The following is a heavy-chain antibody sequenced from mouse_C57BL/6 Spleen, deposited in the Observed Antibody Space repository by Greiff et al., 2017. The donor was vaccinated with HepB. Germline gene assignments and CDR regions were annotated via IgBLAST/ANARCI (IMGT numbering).Heavy chain of an antibody. D-gene: IGHD6-1*01. J-gene: IGHJ4*01. CDR2: ISSGSSTT. CDR1: GFTFSDYG. V-gene: IGHV5-17*01. CDR3: AIPLRDYAMDY. Sequence: EVKLVESGGGLVKPGGSLKLSCAASGFTFSDYGMHWVRQAPEKGLEWVAYISSGSSTTYYADTVKGRFTISRDNAKNTLFLQMTSLRSEDTAMYYCAIPLRDYAMDYWGQGTSVTVSS.